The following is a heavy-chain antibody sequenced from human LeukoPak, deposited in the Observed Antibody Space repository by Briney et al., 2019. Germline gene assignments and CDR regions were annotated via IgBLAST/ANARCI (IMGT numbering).Heavy chain of an antibody. J-gene: IGHJ6*04. V-gene: IGHV3-33*01. D-gene: IGHD6-19*01. Sequence: GGSLRLSCAASGFTFSSYGMRWVRQAPGKGLEWVAVIWYDGSNKYYADSVKGRFTISRDNSKNTLYLQMNSLRAEDTAVYYCAREAYIAVAGTDYYYGMDVWGKGSTVTVSS. CDR1: GFTFSSYG. CDR2: IWYDGSNK. CDR3: AREAYIAVAGTDYYYGMDV.